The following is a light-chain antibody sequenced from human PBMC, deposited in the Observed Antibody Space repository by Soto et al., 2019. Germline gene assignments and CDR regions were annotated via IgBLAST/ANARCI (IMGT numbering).Light chain of an antibody. V-gene: IGKV3-15*01. CDR3: QQYDKWPHT. CDR2: GAS. J-gene: IGKJ2*01. Sequence: EMILTQSPATLSVSPGERATLSCRASENLSRNVAWYQQQPGQAPRLLIHGASTRATGISARFSGSGSGTDFPLTISSLQSEDFAVYFCQQYDKWPHTFGQGTKLEIK. CDR1: ENLSRN.